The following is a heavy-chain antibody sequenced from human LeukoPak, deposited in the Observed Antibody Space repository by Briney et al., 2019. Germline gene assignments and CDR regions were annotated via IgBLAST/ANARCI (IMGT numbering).Heavy chain of an antibody. CDR1: GYSISSGYY. Sequence: TSETLSLTCTVSGYSISSGYYWSWIRQPPGKGLEWIGEINHSGSTNYNPSLKSRVTISVDTSKNQFSLKLSSVTAADTAVYYCARRYYGSGSLNDYWGQGTLVTVSS. J-gene: IGHJ4*02. D-gene: IGHD3-10*01. V-gene: IGHV4-38-2*02. CDR2: INHSGST. CDR3: ARRYYGSGSLNDY.